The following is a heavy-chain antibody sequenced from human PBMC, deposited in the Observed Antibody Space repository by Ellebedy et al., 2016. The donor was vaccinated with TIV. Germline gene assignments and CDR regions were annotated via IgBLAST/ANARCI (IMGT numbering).Heavy chain of an antibody. J-gene: IGHJ4*02. CDR1: GYSFTKRW. CDR2: IYPDDSDA. Sequence: GESLKISXKTSGYSFTKRWIAWVRQMPGKGLEWMGFIYPDDSDARYSPSFQGQVTISSDKSINTAYLQWSGLKASDTAIYFCARLRDALADEIDYWGQGTLVTVSS. V-gene: IGHV5-51*01. D-gene: IGHD6-19*01. CDR3: ARLRDALADEIDY.